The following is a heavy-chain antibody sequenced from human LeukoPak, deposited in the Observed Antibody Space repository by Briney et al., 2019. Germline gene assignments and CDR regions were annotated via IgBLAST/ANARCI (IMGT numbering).Heavy chain of an antibody. CDR2: IYYSGST. Sequence: SETLSLTCTVSGGSISSYYWSWIRQPPGKGLEWIGYIYYSGSTNYNPSLKSRVTISVDTSKNQFSLKLSSVTAADTAVYYCARGGSYYDFWSGGNWFNPWGQGTLVTVSS. CDR3: ARGGSYYDFWSGGNWFNP. J-gene: IGHJ5*02. D-gene: IGHD3-3*01. CDR1: GGSISSYY. V-gene: IGHV4-59*01.